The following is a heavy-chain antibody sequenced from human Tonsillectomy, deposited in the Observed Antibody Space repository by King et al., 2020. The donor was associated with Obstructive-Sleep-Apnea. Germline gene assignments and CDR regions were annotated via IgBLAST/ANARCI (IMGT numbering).Heavy chain of an antibody. V-gene: IGHV3-23*04. D-gene: IGHD4-17*01. Sequence: VQLVESGGGLVQPGGSLRLSCAASGFTFSSYAMSWVRQAPGKGLEWVSAISGSGGSTYYADSVKGRFTISRDNSKNTLYLQMNSLRAEDTAVYYCAKDLGRNGDYVLYYYYGMDVWGQGTTVTVSS. J-gene: IGHJ6*02. CDR2: ISGSGGST. CDR1: GFTFSSYA. CDR3: AKDLGRNGDYVLYYYYGMDV.